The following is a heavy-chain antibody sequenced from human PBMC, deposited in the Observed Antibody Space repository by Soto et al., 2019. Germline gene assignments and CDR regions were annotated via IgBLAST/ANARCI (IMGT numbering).Heavy chain of an antibody. Sequence: QVQLVESGGGVVQPGRYLRLSCEASGFTFSSYAMHWVRQAPGKGLEWVEVISYDGSNKYYADSVKGRFTISRDNSKNSLYLQMNSLRAEDTAVYYCARGPSSLTRFDYWGQGTLVTDSS. CDR1: GFTFSSYA. J-gene: IGHJ4*02. CDR2: ISYDGSNK. CDR3: ARGPSSLTRFDY. V-gene: IGHV3-30-3*01. D-gene: IGHD2-2*01.